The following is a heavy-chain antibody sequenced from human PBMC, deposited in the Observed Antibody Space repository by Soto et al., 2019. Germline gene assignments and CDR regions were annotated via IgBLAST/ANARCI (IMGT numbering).Heavy chain of an antibody. D-gene: IGHD3-3*01. CDR3: ARPLSFLEWLNFDY. CDR1: GGTFSSYA. J-gene: IGHJ4*02. V-gene: IGHV1-69*13. CDR2: IIPIFGTA. Sequence: SVKVSCKASGGTFSSYAISWVRQAPGQGLEWMGGIIPIFGTANYAQKFQGRVTITADESTSTAYMELSSLRSEDTAVYYCARPLSFLEWLNFDYWGQGTLVTVSS.